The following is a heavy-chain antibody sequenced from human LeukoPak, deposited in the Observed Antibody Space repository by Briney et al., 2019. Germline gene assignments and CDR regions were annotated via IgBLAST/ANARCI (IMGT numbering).Heavy chain of an antibody. CDR1: GYTFTGYY. CDR2: INPNSGGT. J-gene: IGHJ4*02. V-gene: IGHV1-2*02. Sequence: GASVKVSCKASGYTFTGYYIHWVRQAPGQGLEWMGWINPNSGGTNYAQKFQGRVTMTRDTSISTAYMDLSRLRSDDTAVYYCARDSRSVRKDYWGQGTLVAVSS. CDR3: ARDSRSVRKDY. D-gene: IGHD1-26*01.